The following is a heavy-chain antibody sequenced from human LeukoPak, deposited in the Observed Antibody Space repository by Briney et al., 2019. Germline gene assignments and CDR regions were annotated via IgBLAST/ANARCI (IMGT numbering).Heavy chain of an antibody. CDR3: ARESVEYDFWSGANWFDP. D-gene: IGHD3-3*01. CDR1: GGSISSYY. V-gene: IGHV4-59*01. Sequence: PSETLSLTCAVSGGSISSYYWSWIRQPPGKGLEWIGYIYYSGSTNYNPSLKSRVTTSVDTSKNQFSLKLSSVTAADTAVYYCARESVEYDFWSGANWFDPWGPGTLVTVSS. J-gene: IGHJ5*02. CDR2: IYYSGST.